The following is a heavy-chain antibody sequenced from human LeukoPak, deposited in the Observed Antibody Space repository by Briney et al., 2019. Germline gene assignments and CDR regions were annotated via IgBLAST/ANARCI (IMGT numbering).Heavy chain of an antibody. V-gene: IGHV1-2*02. J-gene: IGHJ5*02. Sequence: VASVKVSCKASGYTFTGYYMHWVRQAPGQGLEWMGWIHPNNGGTNYAQKFQGRVTMTRDTSISTVYMELNGLIFDDTAVYFCARASYAWGQGSLVTVSS. CDR2: IHPNNGGT. D-gene: IGHD3-16*02. CDR1: GYTFTGYY. CDR3: ARASYA.